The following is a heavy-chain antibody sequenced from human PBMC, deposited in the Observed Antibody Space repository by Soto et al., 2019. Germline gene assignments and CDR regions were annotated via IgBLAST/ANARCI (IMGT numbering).Heavy chain of an antibody. J-gene: IGHJ4*02. V-gene: IGHV4-34*01. Sequence: QVQLKQWGAGLLKPSETLSLTCAVYGGSFTSYYWTWIRQPPGKGLEWIGAINDSGSTNYNASLKSRVTISLDTPTRQFSLKLSSVTAADTAVYYCARDSTTWSLGDWGQGTLVTVSS. CDR2: INDSGST. CDR3: ARDSTTWSLGD. D-gene: IGHD6-13*01. CDR1: GGSFTSYY.